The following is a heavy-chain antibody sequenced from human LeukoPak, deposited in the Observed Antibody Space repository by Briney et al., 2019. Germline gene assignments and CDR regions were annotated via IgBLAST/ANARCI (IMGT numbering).Heavy chain of an antibody. J-gene: IGHJ4*02. CDR3: ARAPLYHYDSNGYLFDY. V-gene: IGHV4-39*07. D-gene: IGHD3-22*01. CDR1: GGSISSSSYY. CDR2: IYYSGRT. Sequence: SETLSLTCTVSGGSISSSSYYWGWIRQPPGKGLEYIGSIYYSGRTYYNPPLKSRVTMSVDTSKNQFSLKLSSVTAADTAVYYCARAPLYHYDSNGYLFDYWGQGTLVTVSS.